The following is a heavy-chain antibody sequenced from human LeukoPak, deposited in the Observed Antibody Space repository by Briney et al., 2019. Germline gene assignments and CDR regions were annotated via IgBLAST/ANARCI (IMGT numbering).Heavy chain of an antibody. D-gene: IGHD5-18*01. V-gene: IGHV4-4*07. J-gene: IGHJ4*02. CDR1: GGSISSYY. CDR3: ARGGGGYSYGDYFDY. Sequence: PSETLSLTCTVSGGSISSYYWSWIRQPAGKGLEWIGCIYTSGSTNYNPSLKSRVTMSVDTSKNQFSLKLSSVTAADTAVYYCARGGGGYSYGDYFDYWGQGTLVTVSS. CDR2: IYTSGST.